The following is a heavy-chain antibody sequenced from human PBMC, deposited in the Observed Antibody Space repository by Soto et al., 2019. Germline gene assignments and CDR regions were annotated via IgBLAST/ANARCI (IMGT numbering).Heavy chain of an antibody. D-gene: IGHD3-10*01. V-gene: IGHV3-74*01. J-gene: IGHJ4*02. CDR2: IYNDGTYS. CDR1: GFTFSGSA. CDR3: TRGPRPISTGTGAY. Sequence: PGGSLRLSCAASGFTFSGSAVHWVRQASGKGLEWISRIYNDGTYSDYADSVRGRFTISRDNVNDTLYLQMNNLRAEDSGLYYCTRGPRPISTGTGAYWGQGTQVTVSS.